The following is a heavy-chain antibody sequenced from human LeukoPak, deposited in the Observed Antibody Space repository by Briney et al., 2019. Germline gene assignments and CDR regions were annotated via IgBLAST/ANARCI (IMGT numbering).Heavy chain of an antibody. V-gene: IGHV1-24*01. Sequence: ASVKVSCKVSGYTLTELSMHWVRQTPGKGLEWMGGFDPEDGETIYAQKFQGRVTMTEDTSTDTAYMELSSLRSEDTAVYYCATLRYCSSTSCSLIDYWGQGTLVTVSS. CDR1: GYTLTELS. CDR3: ATLRYCSSTSCSLIDY. D-gene: IGHD2-2*01. CDR2: FDPEDGET. J-gene: IGHJ4*02.